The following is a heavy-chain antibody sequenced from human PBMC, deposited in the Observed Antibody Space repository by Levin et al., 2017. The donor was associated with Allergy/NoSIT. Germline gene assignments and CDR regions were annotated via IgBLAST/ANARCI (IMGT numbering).Heavy chain of an antibody. D-gene: IGHD2-15*01. Sequence: AASVKVSCKASGYTFTGYYMHWVRQAPGQGLEWMGWINPNSGGTNYAQKFQGRVTMTRDTSISTAYMELSRLRSDDTAVYYCARGLLGYCSGGSCYWGQGTLVTVSS. CDR3: ARGLLGYCSGGSCY. V-gene: IGHV1-2*02. J-gene: IGHJ4*02. CDR2: INPNSGGT. CDR1: GYTFTGYY.